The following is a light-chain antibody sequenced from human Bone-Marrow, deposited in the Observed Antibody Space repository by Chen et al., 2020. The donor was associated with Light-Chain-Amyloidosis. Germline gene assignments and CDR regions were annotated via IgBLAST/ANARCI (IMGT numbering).Light chain of an antibody. CDR2: RDT. CDR3: QSADSSGTYEVI. Sequence: SYELTQPPSVSVSPGQTARITCSGDDLPTKYAYWYQQTPGQAPVLVMDRDTERPSGLAERFSGSSSGKAATLTISGVQAEDEADYHCQSADSSGTYEVIFGGGTKLTVL. J-gene: IGLJ2*01. V-gene: IGLV3-25*03. CDR1: DLPTKY.